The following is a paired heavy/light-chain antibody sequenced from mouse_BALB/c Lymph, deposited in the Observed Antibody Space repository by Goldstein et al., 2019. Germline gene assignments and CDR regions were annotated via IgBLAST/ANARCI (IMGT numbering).Light chain of an antibody. V-gene: IGKV2-137*01. Sequence: DIVMTQAAPSVPVTPGESVSISCRSSKSLLHSNGNTYLYWFLQRPGQSPQLLIYRMSNLASGVPDRFSGSGSGTAFTLRISRVEAEDVGVYYCMQHLEYPYTFGGGTKLEIK. CDR3: MQHLEYPYT. CDR1: KSLLHSNGNTY. J-gene: IGKJ2*01. CDR2: RMS.
Heavy chain of an antibody. D-gene: IGHD3-1*01. CDR3: TRSGFYAMDY. J-gene: IGHJ4*01. Sequence: EVQLQQSGTVLARPGASVKMSCKASGYTFTSYWMHWVKQRPGQGLEWIGAIYPGNSDTSYNQKFKGKAKLTAVTSTSTAYMELSSLTNEDSAVYYCTRSGFYAMDYWGQGTSVTVSS. V-gene: IGHV1-5*01. CDR1: GYTFTSYW. CDR2: IYPGNSDT.